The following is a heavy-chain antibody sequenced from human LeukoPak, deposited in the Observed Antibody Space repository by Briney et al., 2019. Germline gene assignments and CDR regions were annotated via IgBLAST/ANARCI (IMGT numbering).Heavy chain of an antibody. CDR3: AHRGGGYNWNDAWFDP. D-gene: IGHD1-20*01. CDR2: IYWDDDK. Sequence: SGPTLANPTQTLTLTCNFSGFSFSTSGVGVGWIRQPPGKALECLALIYWDDDKRYSPSLRGRLTITKDTSKNQVVLTMTNMDPVDTATYYCAHRGGGYNWNDAWFDPWGQGTLVTVSA. CDR1: GFSFSTSGVG. J-gene: IGHJ5*02. V-gene: IGHV2-5*02.